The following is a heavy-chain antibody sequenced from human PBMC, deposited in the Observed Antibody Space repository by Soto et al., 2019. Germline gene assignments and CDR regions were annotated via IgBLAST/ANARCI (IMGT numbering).Heavy chain of an antibody. CDR2: IRGNGDRT. D-gene: IGHD2-21*02. V-gene: IGHV3-23*01. CDR3: ARAEVTAVFGF. J-gene: IGHJ4*02. Sequence: EEQLLESGGALVVPGGSLRLSCAASGFAFSNYAMTWVRQAPGKGLEWVSSIRGNGDRTYYAESVKGRFTISRDNSKSTLFLQMNSLRADATAVYFCARAEVTAVFGFWGQGTLVTVSS. CDR1: GFAFSNYA.